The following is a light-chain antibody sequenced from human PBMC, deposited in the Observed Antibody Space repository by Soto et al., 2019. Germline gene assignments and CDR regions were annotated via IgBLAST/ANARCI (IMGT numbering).Light chain of an antibody. Sequence: QSALSQPRSVSGSAGRSVTIPCSGTISDVGAYTYVSWYQQHPGKGPKLIIYDATKRPSGVADRFSGSKSGNRASLTISGLQAEDEAYYYCCSYAGTYSLIFGGGTKLTVL. V-gene: IGLV2-11*01. J-gene: IGLJ2*01. CDR2: DAT. CDR1: ISDVGAYTY. CDR3: CSYAGTYSLI.